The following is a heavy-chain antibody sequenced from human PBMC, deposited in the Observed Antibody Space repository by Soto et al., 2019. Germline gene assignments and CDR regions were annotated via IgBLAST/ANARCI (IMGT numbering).Heavy chain of an antibody. CDR2: ITPYNGNT. D-gene: IGHD3-3*01. CDR1: GYTFTSYG. V-gene: IGHV1-18*01. Sequence: QVQLVQSGAEVKKPGASVKVSCKASGYTFTSYGISWVRQAPGQGLEWMGWITPYNGNTNYAQKLQDRVTMTTDTSTGTAYMELTSLRSDDTGVYYCARTTSIFGVVVIRYFDYWGQGTLVTVSS. CDR3: ARTTSIFGVVVIRYFDY. J-gene: IGHJ4*02.